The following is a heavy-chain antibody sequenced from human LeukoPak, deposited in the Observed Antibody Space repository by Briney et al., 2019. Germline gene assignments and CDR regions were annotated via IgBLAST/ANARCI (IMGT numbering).Heavy chain of an antibody. CDR3: ARAGRDGYNADY. J-gene: IGHJ4*02. V-gene: IGHV4-34*01. CDR2: INHSGST. D-gene: IGHD5-12*01. Sequence: PSETLSLTCAVYGGSFSGYYWSWIRRPPGKGLEWIGEINHSGSTNYNPSLKSRVTISVDTSKNQFSLKLSSVTAADTAVYYCARAGRDGYNADYWGQGTLVTVSS. CDR1: GGSFSGYY.